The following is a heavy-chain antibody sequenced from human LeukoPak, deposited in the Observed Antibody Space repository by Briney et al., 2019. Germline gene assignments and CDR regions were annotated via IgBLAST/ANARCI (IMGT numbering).Heavy chain of an antibody. J-gene: IGHJ5*02. CDR2: IYTSGST. V-gene: IGHV4-4*07. D-gene: IGHD3-10*01. Sequence: SETLSLTCTVSGGSISSYYWSWIRQPAGKGLEWIGRIYTSGSTNYNPSLKSRVTMSVVTSKNQFSLKLSSVTAADTAVYYCARGWMVRGVIITWTWFDPWGQGTLVTVSS. CDR3: ARGWMVRGVIITWTWFDP. CDR1: GGSISSYY.